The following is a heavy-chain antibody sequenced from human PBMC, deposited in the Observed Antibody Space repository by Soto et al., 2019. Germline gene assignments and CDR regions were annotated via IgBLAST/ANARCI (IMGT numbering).Heavy chain of an antibody. Sequence: SETLSLTCTVSGGSISSYYWSWIRQPPGKGLEGIGYTYYSVSTNSYPSLKSSVTLSVATSTILFPLKLIFVPAAYPALYYCPPAPSVSIWPSYPPALSYYFDYWRQGPLVTVSS. CDR2: TYYSVST. D-gene: IGHD3-16*02. J-gene: IGHJ4*02. V-gene: IGHV4-59*01. CDR3: PPAPSVSIWPSYPPALSYYFDY. CDR1: GGSISSYY.